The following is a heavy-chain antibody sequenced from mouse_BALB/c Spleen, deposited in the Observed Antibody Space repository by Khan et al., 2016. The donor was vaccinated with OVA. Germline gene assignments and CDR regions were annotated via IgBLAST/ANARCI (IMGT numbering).Heavy chain of an antibody. J-gene: IGHJ2*01. V-gene: IGHV3-2*02. Sequence: EVQLQESGPGLVKPSQSLSLTCTVTGYSITSGYAWNWIRQFPGNKLEWMGYISYSGVTSYTPSLTSRLSITRDTSKNQFFLQLNSVTTEDTAAYFCARGNYYGYYFDYWGQGTTLTVSS. CDR3: ARGNYYGYYFDY. D-gene: IGHD1-1*01. CDR2: ISYSGVT. CDR1: GYSITSGYA.